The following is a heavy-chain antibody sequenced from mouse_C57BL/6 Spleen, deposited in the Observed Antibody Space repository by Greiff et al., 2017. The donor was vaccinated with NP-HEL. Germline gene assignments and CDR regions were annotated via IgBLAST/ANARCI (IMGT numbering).Heavy chain of an antibody. CDR2: IYPGDGDT. Sequence: VQVVESGPELVKPGASVKISCKASGYAFSSSWMNWVKQRPGKGLEWIGRIYPGDGDTNYNGKFKGKATLTADKSSSTAYMQLSSLTSEDSAVYFCARLTGTSQYYFDYWGQGTTLTVSS. J-gene: IGHJ2*01. V-gene: IGHV1-82*01. CDR3: ARLTGTSQYYFDY. D-gene: IGHD4-1*01. CDR1: GYAFSSSW.